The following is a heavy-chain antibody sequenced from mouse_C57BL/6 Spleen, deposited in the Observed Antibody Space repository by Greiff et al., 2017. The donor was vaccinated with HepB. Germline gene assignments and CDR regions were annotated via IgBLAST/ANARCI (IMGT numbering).Heavy chain of an antibody. CDR3: AALYCYDAWFAY. CDR2: ISYDGSN. Sequence: EVQLQQSGPGLVKPSQSLSLTCSVTGYSITSGYYWNWIRQFPGNKLEWMGYISYDGSNNYNPSLKNRISITRDTSKNQFFLKLNSVTTEDTATYYCAALYCYDAWFAYWGQGTLVTVSA. V-gene: IGHV3-6*01. CDR1: GYSITSGYY. J-gene: IGHJ3*01. D-gene: IGHD2-12*01.